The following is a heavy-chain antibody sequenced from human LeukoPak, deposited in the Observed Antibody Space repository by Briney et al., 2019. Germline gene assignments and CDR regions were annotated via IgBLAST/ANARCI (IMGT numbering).Heavy chain of an antibody. V-gene: IGHV3-74*01. CDR2: TNGDESST. CDR1: AFTFSSYW. D-gene: IGHD2-21*02. Sequence: GGSLRLSCAASAFTFSSYWTHWDRPAQGKWLVWVSRTNGDESSTSYADSVKGRLTISRDNAKNTLYLQMNSRRVEDTAVYYCARGGIEGDFHWGQGTLVTVSS. CDR3: ARGGIEGDFH. J-gene: IGHJ4*02.